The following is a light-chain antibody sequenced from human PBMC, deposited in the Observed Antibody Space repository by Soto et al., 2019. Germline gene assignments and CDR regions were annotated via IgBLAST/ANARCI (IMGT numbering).Light chain of an antibody. CDR2: GAS. J-gene: IGKJ4*01. Sequence: EIVLTQSPGTLSLSPGERATLSCRASQSVSSSYLAWYQQKPGQAPRLLIYGASSRATGIPDRFSGSGSGTDFTLTISRLEPEDFAAYYCQQYGSSPLTFXGGTKVDIK. CDR1: QSVSSSY. V-gene: IGKV3-20*01. CDR3: QQYGSSPLT.